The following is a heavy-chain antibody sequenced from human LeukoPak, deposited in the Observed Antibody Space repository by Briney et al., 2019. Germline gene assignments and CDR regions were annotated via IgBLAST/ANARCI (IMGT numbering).Heavy chain of an antibody. CDR3: ARVITAPSRRGSGCLFFTS. CDR1: GGSISSYY. J-gene: IGHJ5*02. Sequence: SETLSLTCTVSGGSISSYYWSWIRQPPGKGLAWIGYIYYSGSTNYNPSLKSRVTISVDTSKNQFSLKLSSVSAAYTAVYYCARVITAPSRRGSGCLFFTSWGQGTLVTVSS. V-gene: IGHV4-59*01. CDR2: IYYSGST. D-gene: IGHD6-19*01.